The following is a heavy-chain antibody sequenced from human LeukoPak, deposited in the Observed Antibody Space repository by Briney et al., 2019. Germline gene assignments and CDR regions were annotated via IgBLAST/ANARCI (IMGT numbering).Heavy chain of an antibody. CDR1: GFTFSSYA. V-gene: IGHV3-23*01. CDR3: AKDPYYYDSSGYYYRDFFQNYFDY. D-gene: IGHD3-22*01. Sequence: GGSLRLSCAASGFTFSSYAMSWVRQAPGKGLEWVSAISGSGGSTYYADSVKGRFTISRDNSKNTLYLQMSSLRAEDTAVYYCAKDPYYYDSSGYYYRDFFQNYFDYWGQGTLVTVSS. CDR2: ISGSGGST. J-gene: IGHJ4*02.